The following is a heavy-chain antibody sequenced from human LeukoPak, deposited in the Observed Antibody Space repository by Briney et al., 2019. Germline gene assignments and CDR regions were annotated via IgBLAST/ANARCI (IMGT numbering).Heavy chain of an antibody. CDR3: ARSFWSGYTPFAY. Sequence: GRSLRLSCAASGFTFSSYAMHWVRQAPGKGLEWVAVISYDGSNKYYADSVKGRFTISRDNSKNTLYLQMNSLRAEDTAVYYCARSFWSGYTPFAYWGQGTLVTVSS. CDR1: GFTFSSYA. D-gene: IGHD3-3*01. V-gene: IGHV3-30-3*01. CDR2: ISYDGSNK. J-gene: IGHJ4*02.